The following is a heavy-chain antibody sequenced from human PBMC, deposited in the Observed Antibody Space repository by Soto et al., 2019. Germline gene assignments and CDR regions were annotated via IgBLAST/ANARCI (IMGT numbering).Heavy chain of an antibody. CDR1: GFTFSSYA. CDR2: ISGSGGST. J-gene: IGHJ6*02. V-gene: IGHV3-23*01. CDR3: AKELYSSGWYGDYYYYYGMDV. Sequence: GGSLRLSCAASGFTFSSYAMSWVRQAPGKGLEWVSAISGSGGSTYYADSVKGRFTISRDNSKNTLYLQMNSLRAEDTAVYYCAKELYSSGWYGDYYYYYGMDVWGQGTTVTVSS. D-gene: IGHD6-19*01.